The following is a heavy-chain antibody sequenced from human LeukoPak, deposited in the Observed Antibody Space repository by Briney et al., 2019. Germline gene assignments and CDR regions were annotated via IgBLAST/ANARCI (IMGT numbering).Heavy chain of an antibody. D-gene: IGHD3-10*01. CDR1: GFTFSRNY. CDR3: ARDRGPMVRGVPYYYGMDV. J-gene: IGHJ6*02. V-gene: IGHV3-66*01. CDR2: IYSAGIT. Sequence: GGSLRLSCAASGFTFSRNYMSWVRQAPGKGLEWVSVIYSAGITYYADSVNGSFTISRDNSKNTLYLQMNSLRAEDTAVYYCARDRGPMVRGVPYYYGMDVWGQGTTVTVSS.